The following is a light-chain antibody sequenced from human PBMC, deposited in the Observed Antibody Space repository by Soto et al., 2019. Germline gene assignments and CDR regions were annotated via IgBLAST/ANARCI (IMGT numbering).Light chain of an antibody. Sequence: SVLTQPASVSGSPGQSVTISCTGTSNDVGGYDYVSWYQQEPGKAPKVIIYEVSNRPSGVSDRFSGSKSGNMASLTISGLQAADEADYYCSSYTSRSTLFGTGTKVTVL. CDR3: SSYTSRSTL. V-gene: IGLV2-14*01. CDR2: EVS. CDR1: SNDVGGYDY. J-gene: IGLJ1*01.